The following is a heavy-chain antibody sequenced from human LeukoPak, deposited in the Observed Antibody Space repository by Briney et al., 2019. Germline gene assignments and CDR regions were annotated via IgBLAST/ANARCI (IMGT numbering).Heavy chain of an antibody. Sequence: PSETLSLTCAVYGGSFSGYYWSWIRQPPGKGLEWIGEINHSGSTNYNPSLKSRVTISVDKSKNQFSLKLSSVTAADTAVYYCARRADYVWGSYRESPDYWGQGTLVTVSS. CDR1: GGSFSGYY. CDR2: INHSGST. J-gene: IGHJ4*02. CDR3: ARRADYVWGSYRESPDY. D-gene: IGHD3-16*02. V-gene: IGHV4-34*01.